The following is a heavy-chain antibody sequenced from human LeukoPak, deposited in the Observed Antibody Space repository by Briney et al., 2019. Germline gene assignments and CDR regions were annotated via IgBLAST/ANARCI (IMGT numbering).Heavy chain of an antibody. CDR1: GGSFSGYY. CDR3: ARGTPKLLWFGRSFDY. J-gene: IGHJ4*02. D-gene: IGHD3-10*01. V-gene: IGHV4-34*01. Sequence: SETLSLTCAVYGGSFSGYYWSWIRQPPGKGLEWIGEINHSGSTNYNPSLKSRVTISVDTSKNQFSLKLSSVTAADTAVYYCARGTPKLLWFGRSFDYWGQGTLVTVSS. CDR2: INHSGST.